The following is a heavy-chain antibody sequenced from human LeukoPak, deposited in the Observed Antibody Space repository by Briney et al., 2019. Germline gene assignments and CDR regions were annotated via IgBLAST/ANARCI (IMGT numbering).Heavy chain of an antibody. Sequence: PSETLSLTCTVSGGSISSSSYYWGWSRQPPGKGLEWIGSIYYSGSTYYNPSLKSRVTISVDTSKNQFSLKLSSVTAADTAVYYCARHRGENGWFDPWGQGTLVTVSS. V-gene: IGHV4-39*01. CDR1: GGSISSSSYY. J-gene: IGHJ5*02. CDR2: IYYSGST. CDR3: ARHRGENGWFDP. D-gene: IGHD3-10*01.